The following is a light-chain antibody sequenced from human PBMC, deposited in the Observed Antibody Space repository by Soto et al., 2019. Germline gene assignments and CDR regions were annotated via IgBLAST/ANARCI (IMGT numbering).Light chain of an antibody. CDR1: QSLSTY. CDR2: DAS. Sequence: EIVMTQSPATLSVSPGERATLSCRTSQSLSTYLAWYQQKPGQAPRLIVYDASKRAPGIPARFIGSGSGTDFTLTVSSLEPEDFALYYCQQRSGWPTFGQGTKVDIK. CDR3: QQRSGWPT. V-gene: IGKV3-11*01. J-gene: IGKJ1*01.